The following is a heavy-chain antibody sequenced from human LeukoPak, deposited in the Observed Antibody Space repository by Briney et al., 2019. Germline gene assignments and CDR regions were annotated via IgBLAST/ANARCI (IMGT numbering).Heavy chain of an antibody. CDR1: GGSISNSY. CDR3: ARVALRDRAGKNWFDP. J-gene: IGHJ5*02. D-gene: IGHD5-12*01. CDR2: IYYSGST. V-gene: IGHV4-59*06. Sequence: SETLSLTCTVSGGSISNSYWSWIRQHPGKGLEWIGYIYYSGSTYYNPSLKSRVTISVDTSKNQFSQKLSSVTAADTAVYYCARVALRDRAGKNWFDPWGQGTLVTVSS.